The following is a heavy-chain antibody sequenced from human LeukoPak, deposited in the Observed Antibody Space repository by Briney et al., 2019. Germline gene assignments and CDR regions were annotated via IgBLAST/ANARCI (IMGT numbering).Heavy chain of an antibody. J-gene: IGHJ6*02. CDR1: GYSFTSYW. D-gene: IGHD3-3*01. CDR3: ARRGARITIFGAVIKEGPYYYGMDV. Sequence: GESLKISCKGSGYSFTSYWIGWVRQMPGKGLEWMGIIYPGDSDTRYSPSFQGQVTISADKSISTAYLQWSSLKASDTAMYYCARRGARITIFGAVIKEGPYYYGMDVWGQGTTVTVSS. V-gene: IGHV5-51*01. CDR2: IYPGDSDT.